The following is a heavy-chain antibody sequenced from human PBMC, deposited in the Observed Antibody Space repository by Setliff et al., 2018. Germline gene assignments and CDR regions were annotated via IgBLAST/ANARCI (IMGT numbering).Heavy chain of an antibody. Sequence: ASVKVSCKASGYTFTSYGVSWVRQAPGQGLEWMGWISGYNGNTNHAQKLQGRVTMTRDTSTSTVYMELSSLRSEDTAVYYCARDSRTTVTYYWGQGTLVTVSS. V-gene: IGHV1-18*01. J-gene: IGHJ4*02. CDR1: GYTFTSYG. D-gene: IGHD4-17*01. CDR3: ARDSRTTVTYY. CDR2: ISGYNGNT.